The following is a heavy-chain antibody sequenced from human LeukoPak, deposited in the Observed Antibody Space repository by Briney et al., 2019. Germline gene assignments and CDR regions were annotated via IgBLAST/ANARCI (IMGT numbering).Heavy chain of an antibody. V-gene: IGHV4-34*01. CDR3: ARVPAAIQYYFDY. CDR1: GGSFSGYY. CDR2: INHSGST. Sequence: PSETLSLTCAVYGGSFSGYYWSWIRQPPGKGLEWIGEINHSGSTNYNPSLKSRVTISVDTSKNQFSLKLSSVTAADTAVYYCARVPAAIQYYFDYWGQGTLVTVSS. D-gene: IGHD2-2*02. J-gene: IGHJ4*02.